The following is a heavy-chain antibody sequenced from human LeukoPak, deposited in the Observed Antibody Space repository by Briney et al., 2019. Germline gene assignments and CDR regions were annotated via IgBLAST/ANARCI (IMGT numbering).Heavy chain of an antibody. CDR1: GFTFSDHY. CDR2: ISSSGSSI. V-gene: IGHV3-11*01. J-gene: IGHJ4*02. CDR3: ARRRVGLSGWYYFDY. D-gene: IGHD6-19*01. Sequence: GGSLRLSCAASGFTFSDHYMSWSRLAPGKGLEWVSYISSSGSSIYYADSVKGRFTISRDNAKNSLYLQMNSLRAEDTAVYYCARRRVGLSGWYYFDYWGQGTLVTVSS.